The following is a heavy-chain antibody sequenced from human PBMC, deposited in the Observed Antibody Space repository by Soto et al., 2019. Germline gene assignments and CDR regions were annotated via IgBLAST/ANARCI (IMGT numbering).Heavy chain of an antibody. V-gene: IGHV3-48*03. Sequence: PGGSLRLSCAVPGFIFSNFEMNWVRQAPGKGLEWISYVSNSGTKSYADSVKGRFTISRDNTKDSLYLQMNSLRAEDTAVYYCARGDTSWYASFDYWGHGVLVTVSS. CDR1: GFIFSNFE. D-gene: IGHD6-13*01. CDR2: VSNSGTK. J-gene: IGHJ4*01. CDR3: ARGDTSWYASFDY.